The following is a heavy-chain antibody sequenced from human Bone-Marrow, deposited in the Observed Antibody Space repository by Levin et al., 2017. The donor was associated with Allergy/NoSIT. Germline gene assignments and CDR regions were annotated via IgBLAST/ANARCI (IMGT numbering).Heavy chain of an antibody. CDR1: GFTFSSYG. CDR2: ISNAGTTT. Sequence: LSLTCAASGFTFSSYGMTWVRQAPEKGLEWVSSISNAGTTTYYADSVKGRFTISRDNSKNTLYLQMNSLRAEDTALYYCAKWHRNFACWGQGALVTVSS. J-gene: IGHJ4*02. V-gene: IGHV3-23*01. CDR3: AKWHRNFAC.